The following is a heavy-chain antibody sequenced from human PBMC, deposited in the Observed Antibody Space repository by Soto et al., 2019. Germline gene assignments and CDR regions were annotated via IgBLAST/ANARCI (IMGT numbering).Heavy chain of an antibody. Sequence: GESLKISCKGSGYNFTKYWIGWVRQMPGKGLEWMGIIYPGDSDTRYSPSFQGQVTISADKSISAAYLQWSSLKASDTAMYYCARQEGAPVLFYYGMDVWGQGTTGTVSS. V-gene: IGHV5-51*01. D-gene: IGHD1-26*01. CDR1: GYNFTKYW. CDR3: ARQEGAPVLFYYGMDV. CDR2: IYPGDSDT. J-gene: IGHJ6*02.